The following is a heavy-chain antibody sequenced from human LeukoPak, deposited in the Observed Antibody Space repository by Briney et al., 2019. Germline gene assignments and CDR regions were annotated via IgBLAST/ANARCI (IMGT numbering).Heavy chain of an antibody. D-gene: IGHD6-13*01. CDR1: GGSISSSSYY. CDR2: IYYSGST. Sequence: PSETLSLTCTVSGGSISSSSYYWGWIRQPPGKGLEWIGSIYYSGSTYYNPSLKSRVTISVDTSKNQFSLKLSSVTAADTAVYYCARLADFSLLGQHLVGFDYWGQGTLVTVSS. CDR3: ARLADFSLLGQHLVGFDY. J-gene: IGHJ4*02. V-gene: IGHV4-39*01.